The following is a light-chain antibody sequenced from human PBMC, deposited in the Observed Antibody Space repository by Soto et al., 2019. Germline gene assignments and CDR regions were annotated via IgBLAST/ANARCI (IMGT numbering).Light chain of an antibody. V-gene: IGKV2-28*01. CDR3: MQALQTPPT. CDR1: QSLLHSSGYNF. CDR2: LGS. Sequence: ETVMTQSPLSLPVTPGEPASISCRSSQSLLHSSGYNFLDWYVQKPGQPPQLLIYLGSSRASGVPDRFSGIGSGTDFTLKISRVEAEDVGVYYCMQALQTPPTFGQGTKLEIK. J-gene: IGKJ2*01.